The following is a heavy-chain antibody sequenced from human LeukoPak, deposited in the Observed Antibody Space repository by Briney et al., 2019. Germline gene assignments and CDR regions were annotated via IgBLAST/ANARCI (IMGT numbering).Heavy chain of an antibody. Sequence: GGSLRLSCAASGFTFSSYGMHWVRQAPGKGLEWVAVIWYVGSNKYYADSVKGRFTISRDNSKNTLYLQMNSLRAEDTAVYYCARDLREPNAFDIWGQGTMVTVSS. CDR2: IWYVGSNK. CDR1: GFTFSSYG. D-gene: IGHD1-14*01. CDR3: ARDLREPNAFDI. J-gene: IGHJ3*02. V-gene: IGHV3-33*01.